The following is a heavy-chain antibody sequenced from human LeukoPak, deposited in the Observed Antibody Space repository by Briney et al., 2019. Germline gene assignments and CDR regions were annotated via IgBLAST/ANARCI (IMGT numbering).Heavy chain of an antibody. J-gene: IGHJ4*02. V-gene: IGHV3-30*03. CDR1: GFTFSSYG. CDR3: AREVEMATIFADY. Sequence: GGSLRLSCAASGFTFSSYGMHWVRQAPGKGLEWVAVISYDGSNKYYADSVKGRFTISRDNSKNTLYLQMNSLRAEDTAVYYCAREVEMATIFADYWGQGTLVTVSS. D-gene: IGHD5-24*01. CDR2: ISYDGSNK.